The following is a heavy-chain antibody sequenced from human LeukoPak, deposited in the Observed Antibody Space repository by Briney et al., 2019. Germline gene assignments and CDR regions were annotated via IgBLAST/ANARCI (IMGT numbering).Heavy chain of an antibody. CDR1: GYTFTSYS. Sequence: ASVKVSCKASGYTFTSYSIHWVRQAPGQGLEWMGIFNPNGGSTSYAQKFQGRVTMTGDTSTSTVYMELTSLRSEDTAVYYCARGIAAPTTYFDSWGQGTLVTVSS. CDR3: ARGIAAPTTYFDS. CDR2: FNPNGGST. D-gene: IGHD6-13*01. J-gene: IGHJ4*02. V-gene: IGHV1-46*01.